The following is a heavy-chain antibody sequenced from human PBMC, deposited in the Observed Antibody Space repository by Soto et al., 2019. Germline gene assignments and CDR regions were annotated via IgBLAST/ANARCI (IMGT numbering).Heavy chain of an antibody. CDR1: GSTLSSHW. CDR2: INQDGFGK. Sequence: EVQLVESGGVLVQPGGSLRLSCVISGSTLSSHWMTWVRQAPGKGLEWVASINQDGFGKHYLDSVKGRFTISRDTAKSSLYLQMDSLRVEDTAVYYCAKDHGSGSYPYWGQGTLVTVS. CDR3: AKDHGSGSYPY. V-gene: IGHV3-7*05. J-gene: IGHJ4*02. D-gene: IGHD1-26*01.